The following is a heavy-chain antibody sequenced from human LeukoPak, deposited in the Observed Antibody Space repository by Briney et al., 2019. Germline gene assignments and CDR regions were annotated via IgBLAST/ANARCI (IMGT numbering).Heavy chain of an antibody. D-gene: IGHD3-10*01. V-gene: IGHV4-59*01. J-gene: IGHJ4*02. CDR3: ARETYYYGSGSYSPDY. Sequence: SETLSLTCTVSGGSISSDYRSWIRQPPGRGLEWIGYIYYSGSTNYNPSLKSRVTISVDTSRNQFSLKLSSVTAADTAVYYCARETYYYGSGSYSPDYWGQGTLVTVSS. CDR1: GGSISSDY. CDR2: IYYSGST.